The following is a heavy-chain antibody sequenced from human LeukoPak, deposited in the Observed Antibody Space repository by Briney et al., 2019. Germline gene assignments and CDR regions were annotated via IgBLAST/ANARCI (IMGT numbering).Heavy chain of an antibody. J-gene: IGHJ6*02. CDR3: ARDKSRTGMDV. CDR1: GGTFSIYT. Sequence: SVKVSCTASGGTFSIYTISWVRQAPGQGHGWMGRIILILGIANYAQKFQGRVTITADKSTSTAYMELSSLRSEDTAVYYSARDKSRTGMDVWGQGTTVTVSS. CDR2: IILILGIA. V-gene: IGHV1-69*04.